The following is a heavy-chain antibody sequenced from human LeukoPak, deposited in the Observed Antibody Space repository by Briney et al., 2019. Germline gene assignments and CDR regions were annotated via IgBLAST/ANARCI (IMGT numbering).Heavy chain of an antibody. CDR2: ISYDGSNK. Sequence: GRSLRLSCAASGFTFSSYGMHWVRQAPGKGLEWVGVISYDGSNKYYADSVKGRFTISRDNSKNTLYLQMNSLRAEDTAVYYCAYSGSYTEAFDIWGQGTMVTVSS. CDR1: GFTFSSYG. D-gene: IGHD1-26*01. J-gene: IGHJ3*02. V-gene: IGHV3-30*03. CDR3: AYSGSYTEAFDI.